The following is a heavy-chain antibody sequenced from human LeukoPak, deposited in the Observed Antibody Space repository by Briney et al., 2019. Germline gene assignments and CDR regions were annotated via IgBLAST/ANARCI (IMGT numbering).Heavy chain of an antibody. CDR3: ARDPGYDRGFDY. CDR1: GFTFSRYS. D-gene: IGHD5-12*01. CDR2: ISSSGSTI. Sequence: GGSLRLSCAASGFTFSRYSMNWVRQAPGKGLESLSYISSSGSTIYYADSVKGRFTISRDNAKNSLYLQMNSLRAEDTAVYYCARDPGYDRGFDYWGQGTLVTVS. V-gene: IGHV3-48*01. J-gene: IGHJ4*02.